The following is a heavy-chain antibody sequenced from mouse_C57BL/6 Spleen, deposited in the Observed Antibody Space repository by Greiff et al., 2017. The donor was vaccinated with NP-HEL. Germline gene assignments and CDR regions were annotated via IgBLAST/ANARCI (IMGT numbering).Heavy chain of an antibody. Sequence: QVHVKQPGAELVKPGASVKMSCKASGYTFTSYWITWVKQRPGQGLEWIGDIYPGSGSTNYNEKFKSKATLTVDTSSSTAYMQLSSLTSEDSAVYYCATHYYGSSYAMDYWGQGTSVTVSS. CDR2: IYPGSGST. J-gene: IGHJ4*01. CDR3: ATHYYGSSYAMDY. D-gene: IGHD1-1*01. CDR1: GYTFTSYW. V-gene: IGHV1-55*01.